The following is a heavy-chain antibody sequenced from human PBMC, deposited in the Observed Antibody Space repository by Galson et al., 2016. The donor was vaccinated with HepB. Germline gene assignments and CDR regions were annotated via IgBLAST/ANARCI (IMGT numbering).Heavy chain of an antibody. V-gene: IGHV5-51*01. Sequence: QSGAEVTKPGESLKISCQASGYSFSVYWIAWVRQMPGQGLEWVGIINPGDSYSTYSPSFQGQVTISADKSINTAYLQWSSLKASDTAIYYCARQAAMVRRGEDSPYGMDFWGQGTTVTVTS. CDR2: INPGDSYS. CDR3: ARQAAMVRRGEDSPYGMDF. D-gene: IGHD5-18*01. CDR1: GYSFSVYW. J-gene: IGHJ6*02.